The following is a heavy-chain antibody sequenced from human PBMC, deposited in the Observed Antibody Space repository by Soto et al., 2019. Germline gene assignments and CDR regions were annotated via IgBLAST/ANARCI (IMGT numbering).Heavy chain of an antibody. J-gene: IGHJ6*02. Sequence: SETLSLTCAVSGYSISSGYYWGWIRQPPGKGLEWIGSIHHSGSTYYNPSLKSRVTIALDTSRNQFSLRLSSVTAADTAVYFCARGGDTMVRGVIIYYSYGMDVWGQGTTVTVSS. CDR1: GYSISSGYY. CDR2: IHHSGST. V-gene: IGHV4-38-2*01. D-gene: IGHD3-10*01. CDR3: ARGGDTMVRGVIIYYSYGMDV.